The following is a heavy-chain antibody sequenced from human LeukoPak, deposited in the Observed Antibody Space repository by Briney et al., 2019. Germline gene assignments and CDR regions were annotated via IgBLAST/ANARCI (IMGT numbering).Heavy chain of an antibody. Sequence: SETLSPTCTVAGGSISSYYWSWIRQPAGKGLEWIGRIYTSGSTNYNPSLKSRVTLSVDTSKNQFSLRLTSVTAADTAFYYCAREEYSSDWYGHDSWGQGTLVTVSS. CDR1: GGSISSYY. V-gene: IGHV4-4*07. CDR3: AREEYSSDWYGHDS. CDR2: IYTSGST. J-gene: IGHJ4*02. D-gene: IGHD6-13*01.